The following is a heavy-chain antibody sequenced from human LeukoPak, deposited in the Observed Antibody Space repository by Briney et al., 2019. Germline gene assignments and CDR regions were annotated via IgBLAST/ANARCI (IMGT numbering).Heavy chain of an antibody. V-gene: IGHV3-30*18. J-gene: IGHJ6*02. Sequence: GGSLRLSCAASGFNFSSYGMHWVRQAPGKGLEWVAVISYDGSNKYYADSVKGRFTISRDNSKNALYLQMNSLRAEDTAVYYCAKDFWSGYYYYGMDVWGQGTTVTVSS. CDR3: AKDFWSGYYYYGMDV. CDR2: ISYDGSNK. CDR1: GFNFSSYG. D-gene: IGHD3-3*01.